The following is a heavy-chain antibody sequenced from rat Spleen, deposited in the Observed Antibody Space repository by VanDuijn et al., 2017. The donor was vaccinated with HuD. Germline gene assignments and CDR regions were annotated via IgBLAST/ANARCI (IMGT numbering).Heavy chain of an antibody. CDR3: TTGGRRVPPYVMDA. J-gene: IGHJ4*01. CDR1: GFTFRNYG. Sequence: EVQLVESGGGLVQPGRSMKLSCTASGFTFRNYGMAWVRQTLTKGLEWVASISTRGGSTYYRDSVKGRFTISRDNAKSTLYLQMDSLRSEDTATYYCTTGGRRVPPYVMDAWGQGASVTVSS. CDR2: ISTRGGST. D-gene: IGHD1-11*01. V-gene: IGHV5-27*01.